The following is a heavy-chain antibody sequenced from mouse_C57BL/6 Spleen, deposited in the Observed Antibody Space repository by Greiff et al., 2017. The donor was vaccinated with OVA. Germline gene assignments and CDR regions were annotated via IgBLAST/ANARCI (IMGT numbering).Heavy chain of an antibody. V-gene: IGHV6-3*01. CDR2: IRLKSDNYAT. D-gene: IGHD1-1*01. Sequence: EVQLQESGGGLVQPGGSMKLSCVASGFTFSNYWMNWVRQSPEKGLEWVAQIRLKSDNYATHYAESVKGRFTISRDDSKSSVYLQMNNLRAEDTGIYYCTGGTTVVARYFDVWGTGTTVTVSS. CDR1: GFTFSNYW. J-gene: IGHJ1*03. CDR3: TGGTTVVARYFDV.